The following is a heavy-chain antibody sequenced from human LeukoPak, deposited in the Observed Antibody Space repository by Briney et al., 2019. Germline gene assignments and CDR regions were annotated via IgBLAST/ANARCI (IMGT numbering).Heavy chain of an antibody. Sequence: GGSLRLSCAASGLTLSSYWMDWVRQAPGKGLEWVANIKQDGSEKYYVDSVKGRFTISRDNAKNSLYLQMNSLRAEDTAVYFCAGDAFGESAYWGQGTLVTVSS. D-gene: IGHD3-10*01. CDR1: GLTLSSYW. J-gene: IGHJ4*02. CDR2: IKQDGSEK. CDR3: AGDAFGESAY. V-gene: IGHV3-7*01.